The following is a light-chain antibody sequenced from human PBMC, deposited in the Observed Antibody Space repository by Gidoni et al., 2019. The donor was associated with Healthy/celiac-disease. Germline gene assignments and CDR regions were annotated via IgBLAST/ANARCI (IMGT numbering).Light chain of an antibody. Sequence: EIVMTQSPATLSVSPGERATLSCRASQSVSSNLAWYQQKPGQAPSLLIYGASTRATGIPAMFSGSGSGTEFTLTISSLQSEDCAVYYCQQYNNWPPLTFXGXTKVEIK. CDR1: QSVSSN. V-gene: IGKV3-15*01. J-gene: IGKJ4*01. CDR2: GAS. CDR3: QQYNNWPPLT.